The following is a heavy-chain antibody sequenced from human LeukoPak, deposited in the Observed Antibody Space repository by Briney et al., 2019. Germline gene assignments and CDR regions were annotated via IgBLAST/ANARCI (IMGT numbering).Heavy chain of an antibody. CDR1: GFTFSSYG. J-gene: IGHJ4*02. V-gene: IGHV3-30*02. CDR3: ARDRRRGVVVPAGEFDY. D-gene: IGHD2-2*01. CDR2: IRYDGSNK. Sequence: GGSLRLSCAASGFTFSSYGMHWVRQAPGKGLEWVAFIRYDGSNKYYADSVKGRFTISRDNSKNTLYLQMNSLRAEDTAVYYCARDRRRGVVVPAGEFDYWGQGTLVTVSS.